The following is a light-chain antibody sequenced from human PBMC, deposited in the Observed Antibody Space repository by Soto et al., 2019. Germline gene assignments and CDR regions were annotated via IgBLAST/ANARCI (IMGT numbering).Light chain of an antibody. CDR1: QSITTW. CDR3: QQYDSHSSST. CDR2: DAS. Sequence: DIQMTQSPSTLSASVGDRVTIACRASQSITTWLDWYQQKPGKAPKLLIYDASSLQSGVPSRFSGSGSGTEFTLTISSLQPDDFATYYCQQYDSHSSSTFGQGTKLESK. J-gene: IGKJ2*01. V-gene: IGKV1-5*01.